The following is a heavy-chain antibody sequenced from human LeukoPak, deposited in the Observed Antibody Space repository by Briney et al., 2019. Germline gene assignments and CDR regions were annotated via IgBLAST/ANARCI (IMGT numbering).Heavy chain of an antibody. V-gene: IGHV1-69*01. CDR1: GGTFSSYA. J-gene: IGHJ6*02. CDR2: IIPIFGTA. D-gene: IGHD3-9*01. CDR3: ATLYYDILTGKYYYYGMDV. Sequence: SVTVSCTASGGTFSSYAISWVRQAPGQGLEWMGGIIPIFGTANYAQKFQGRVTITADESTSTAYMELSSLRSEDTAVYYCATLYYDILTGKYYYYGMDVWGQGTTVTVSS.